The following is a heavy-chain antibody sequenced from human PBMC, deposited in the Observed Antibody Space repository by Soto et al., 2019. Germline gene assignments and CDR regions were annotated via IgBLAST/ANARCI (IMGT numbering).Heavy chain of an antibody. V-gene: IGHV3-30*18. CDR2: ITHDGSNA. D-gene: IGHD6-19*01. J-gene: IGHJ4*02. Sequence: QVQLVESGGGVVQPGKSLRLSCAAAGFIFRSYGVHWVRQAPGKGLEWVAVITHDGSNAYYADAVNGRFTISRDNAKNTVYLQMNSLRAEDTAVYYCAKQGIEVAGTDYFDYWVQGALVTVAS. CDR3: AKQGIEVAGTDYFDY. CDR1: GFIFRSYG.